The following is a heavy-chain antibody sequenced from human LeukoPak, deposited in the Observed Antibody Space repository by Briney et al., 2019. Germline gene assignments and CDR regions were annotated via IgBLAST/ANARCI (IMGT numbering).Heavy chain of an antibody. CDR3: AADREWEPHY. Sequence: HGESLKISCKGSGYSFTSYWIGWVRQMPGKGLEWMGIIYPGDSDTRYSPSFQGQVTISADKSISTAYMELSSLRSEDTAVYYCAADREWEPHYWGQGTLVTVSS. J-gene: IGHJ4*02. CDR1: GYSFTSYW. V-gene: IGHV5-51*01. D-gene: IGHD1-26*01. CDR2: IYPGDSDT.